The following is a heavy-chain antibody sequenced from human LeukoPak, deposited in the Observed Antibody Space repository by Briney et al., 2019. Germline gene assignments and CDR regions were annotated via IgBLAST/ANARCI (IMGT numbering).Heavy chain of an antibody. CDR3: ARDIRYDSSGYEEYYYYYGMDV. J-gene: IGHJ6*02. Sequence: GGSLRLSCAASGFTFSSYSMNWVRQAPGKGLEWVSSISSSSSYIYYADSVKGRFTISRDNAKNSLYLQMNSLRAEDTAVYYCARDIRYDSSGYEEYYYYYGMDVWGQGTTVTVSS. CDR1: GFTFSSYS. CDR2: ISSSSSYI. D-gene: IGHD3-22*01. V-gene: IGHV3-21*01.